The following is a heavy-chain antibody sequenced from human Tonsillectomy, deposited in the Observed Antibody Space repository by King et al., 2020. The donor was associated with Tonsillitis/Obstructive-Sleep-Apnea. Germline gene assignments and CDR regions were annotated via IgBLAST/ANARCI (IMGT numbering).Heavy chain of an antibody. CDR2: MKHDGREI. CDR3: VRDRGIDYGGSLFDY. J-gene: IGHJ4*02. D-gene: IGHD4-23*01. V-gene: IGHV3-7*04. Sequence: VQLVESGGGFVQPGESLRLSCVGSGFRFGDYWMNWIRQAPGKGPEWVANMKHDGREINFVDSVKGRLTSSRDNARDAGFLQMNSLRAEDTAVYYCVRDRGIDYGGSLFDYWGQGTLVTVSS. CDR1: GFRFGDYW.